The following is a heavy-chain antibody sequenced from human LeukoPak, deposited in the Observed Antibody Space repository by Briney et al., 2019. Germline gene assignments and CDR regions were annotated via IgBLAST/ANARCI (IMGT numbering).Heavy chain of an antibody. CDR1: GGSISSSSYY. D-gene: IGHD3-22*01. J-gene: IGHJ5*02. CDR3: ARRDYYDSRDSLNWFDP. Sequence: SETLSLTCTVSGGSISSSSYYWGWIRQPPGKGLEWIGSIYYSGSTYYNPSLKSRVTISVDTSKNQFSLKLSSVTAADTAVYYCARRDYYDSRDSLNWFDPWGRGTLVTVSS. V-gene: IGHV4-39*07. CDR2: IYYSGST.